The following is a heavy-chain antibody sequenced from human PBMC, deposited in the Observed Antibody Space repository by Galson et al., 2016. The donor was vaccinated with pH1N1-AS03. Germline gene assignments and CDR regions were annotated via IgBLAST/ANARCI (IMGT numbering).Heavy chain of an antibody. CDR3: FEINNG. J-gene: IGHJ4*02. D-gene: IGHD2-8*01. V-gene: IGHV3-7*01. Sequence: SLRLSCAASGFTFNRSWMNWVRQAPGTGLEWVANIKQDGSEKYYVDSVKGRFTISRDNAKNSLYLQMNSLSAEDTAVYYCFEINNGGGQGTLVTVSA. CDR1: GFTFNRSW. CDR2: IKQDGSEK.